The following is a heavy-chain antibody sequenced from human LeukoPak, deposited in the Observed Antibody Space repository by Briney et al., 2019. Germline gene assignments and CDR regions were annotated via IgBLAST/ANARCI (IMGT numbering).Heavy chain of an antibody. CDR1: GGSISSYY. Sequence: SETLSLTCTVSGGSISSYYWSWIRQPPGKGLEWIGEINHSGSTNYNPSLKSRVTISVDTSKNQFSLKLSSVTAADTAVYYCARVRFYYYYYGMDVWGQGTTVTVSS. CDR2: INHSGST. D-gene: IGHD4-17*01. V-gene: IGHV4-34*01. J-gene: IGHJ6*02. CDR3: ARVRFYYYYYGMDV.